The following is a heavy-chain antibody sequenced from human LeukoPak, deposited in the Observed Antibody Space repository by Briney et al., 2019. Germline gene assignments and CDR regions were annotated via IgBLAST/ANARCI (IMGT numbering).Heavy chain of an antibody. CDR3: ARDLLWFGEPSNWFDP. Sequence: ASVKVSCKASGGSFSNFTITWVRQAPGQGLEWMGGTIPLFGTANYAQESQGRVTITTDESTNTAYMELSSLRSEDTAVYYCARDLLWFGEPSNWFDPWGQGTLVTVSS. V-gene: IGHV1-69*05. D-gene: IGHD3-10*01. CDR1: GGSFSNFT. J-gene: IGHJ5*02. CDR2: TIPLFGTA.